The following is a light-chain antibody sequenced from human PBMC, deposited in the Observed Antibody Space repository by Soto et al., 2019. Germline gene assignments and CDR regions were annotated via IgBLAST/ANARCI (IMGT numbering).Light chain of an antibody. CDR2: EVS. CDR1: YSDVGTYNY. CDR3: SSYTSSSPV. Sequence: QSALTQPASVSGSPGQSITISCTGSYSDVGTYNYVSWYQQHPGTAPKLMIHEVSDRPSGVSNRFSGSKSGNTASLTISGLQAEDEADYYCSSYTSSSPVFGGGTKLTVL. V-gene: IGLV2-14*01. J-gene: IGLJ2*01.